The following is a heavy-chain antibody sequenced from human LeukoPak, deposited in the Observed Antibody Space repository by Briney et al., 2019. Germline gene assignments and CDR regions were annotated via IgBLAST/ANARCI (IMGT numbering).Heavy chain of an antibody. CDR2: INHSGST. V-gene: IGHV4-34*01. D-gene: IGHD6-6*01. J-gene: IGHJ4*02. CDR3: ARGGRAARTFDH. CDR1: GGSFSGYY. Sequence: PSETLSLTCAVYGGSFSGYYWSWIRQPPGKGLEWIGEINHSGSTNYNPSLKSRVTISVDTSKNQFSLKLSSVTAADTAVYYCARGGRAARTFDHWGQGTLVTVSS.